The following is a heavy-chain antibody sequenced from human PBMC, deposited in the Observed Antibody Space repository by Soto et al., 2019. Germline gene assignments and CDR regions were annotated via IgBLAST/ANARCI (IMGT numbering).Heavy chain of an antibody. CDR3: ARDGVVTFDI. CDR2: IWYDGSNK. CDR1: GFTFSSYG. V-gene: IGHV3-33*01. Sequence: QVQLVESGGGVVQPGRSLRLSCAASGFTFSSYGMHWVRQAPGKGLEWVAVIWYDGSNKYYADSVKGRFTISRDNSKNTLYLQMNGLRAEDTAVYYCARDGVVTFDIWGQGTMVTVSS. D-gene: IGHD3-3*01. J-gene: IGHJ3*02.